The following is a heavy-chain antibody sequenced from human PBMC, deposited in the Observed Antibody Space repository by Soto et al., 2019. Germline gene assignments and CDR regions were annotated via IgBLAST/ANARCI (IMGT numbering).Heavy chain of an antibody. CDR2: ISSSGTSA. CDR1: GFTFSAVY. D-gene: IGHD6-19*01. Sequence: QVQLEESGGGLVKPGGSLRLSCAASGFTFSAVYMSWIRQAPNKGLEYISYISSSGTSANYADSVKGRFTIPRDNANNSLYLQMNSLRAEDTAVYYCARDRGAVTGQYFDYWGQGALVTVSS. CDR3: ARDRGAVTGQYFDY. V-gene: IGHV3-11*05. J-gene: IGHJ4*02.